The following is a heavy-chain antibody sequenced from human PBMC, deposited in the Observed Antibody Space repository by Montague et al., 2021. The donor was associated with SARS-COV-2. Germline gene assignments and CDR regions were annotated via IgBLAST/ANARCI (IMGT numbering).Heavy chain of an antibody. CDR2: IKQDGSEN. V-gene: IGHV3-7*05. CDR3: ARGYDSSGYQY. J-gene: IGHJ4*02. CDR1: GFTFSTFW. Sequence: SLRLSCAASGFTFSTFWMTWVRQVPGKGLEWVANIKQDGSENYYVDSVKGRFTISRDNAKNSLYLQLDSLRAEDTAVYYCARGYDSSGYQYWGQGTLVTVSS. D-gene: IGHD3-22*01.